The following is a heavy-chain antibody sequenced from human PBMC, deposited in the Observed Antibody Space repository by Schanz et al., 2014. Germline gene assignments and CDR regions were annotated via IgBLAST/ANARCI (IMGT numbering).Heavy chain of an antibody. V-gene: IGHV7-4-1*01. CDR3: ARIADLDF. Sequence: QVQLVQSGSELRKPGASVKMSCMTSGYIFTNFPLSWVRQVPGRGLEWMGWIHTTTGTPTYAPGFAGRFVFSLNTSVATAYLEIGDVRTEDTAVYYCARIADLDFWGQGSLVTVSS. CDR1: GYIFTNFP. CDR2: IHTTTGTP. D-gene: IGHD6-13*01. J-gene: IGHJ4*02.